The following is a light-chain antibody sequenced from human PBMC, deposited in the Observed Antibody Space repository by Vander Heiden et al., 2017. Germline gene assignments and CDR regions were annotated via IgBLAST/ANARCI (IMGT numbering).Light chain of an antibody. CDR3: NPYAGGKNL. Sequence: QSALTQPPAASWSPCQYVNIPCTGPSSDVGDSDYVSWYQPTPGNARKLLIYEVSKRPSGVPDRFSGSKSGNTASLTISGLQAEDEADYYCNPYAGGKNLFGGGTPLTVL. CDR1: SSDVGDSDY. V-gene: IGLV2-8*01. J-gene: IGLJ3*02. CDR2: EVS.